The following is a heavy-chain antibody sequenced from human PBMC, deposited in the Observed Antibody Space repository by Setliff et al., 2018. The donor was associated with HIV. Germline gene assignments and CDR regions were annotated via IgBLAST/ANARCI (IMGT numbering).Heavy chain of an antibody. J-gene: IGHJ3*02. CDR3: AIRREVVAAATTRRGLDI. CDR2: MNPNSGNT. CDR1: GYAFSTYD. Sequence: ASVKVSCKASGYAFSTYDINWVRQATGRGLEWMGWMNPNSGNTGYAQQFQGRITMTRNSSISTAYMDLSSLRSEDTAVYYCAIRREVVAAATTRRGLDIWGQGTMDTVSS. D-gene: IGHD2-15*01. V-gene: IGHV1-8*02.